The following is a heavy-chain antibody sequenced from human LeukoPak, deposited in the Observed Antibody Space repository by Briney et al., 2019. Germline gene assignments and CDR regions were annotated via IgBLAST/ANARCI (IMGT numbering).Heavy chain of an antibody. CDR2: IYTSGST. CDR3: ARSFDENSSSWSFDY. J-gene: IGHJ4*02. Sequence: SETLSLTCTVSGGSISSYYWSWIRQPAGKGLEWIGRIYTSGSTNYNPSLKSRVTMSVDTSKNQFSLKLSSVTAADTAVYYCARSFDENSSSWSFDYWGQGTLVTVSS. CDR1: GGSISSYY. D-gene: IGHD6-13*01. V-gene: IGHV4-4*07.